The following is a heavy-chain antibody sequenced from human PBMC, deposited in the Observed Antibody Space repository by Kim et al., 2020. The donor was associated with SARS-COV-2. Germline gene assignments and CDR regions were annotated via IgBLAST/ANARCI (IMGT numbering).Heavy chain of an antibody. J-gene: IGHJ3*02. CDR3: ARDLITMVRGVGFDAFDI. V-gene: IGHV3-7*01. D-gene: IGHD3-10*01. CDR1: GFTFSSYW. Sequence: GGSLRLSCAASGFTFSSYWMSWVRQAPGKGLEWVANIKQDGSEKYYVDSVKGRFTISRDNAKNSLYLQMNSLRAEDTAVYYCARDLITMVRGVGFDAFDIWGQGTMVTVSS. CDR2: IKQDGSEK.